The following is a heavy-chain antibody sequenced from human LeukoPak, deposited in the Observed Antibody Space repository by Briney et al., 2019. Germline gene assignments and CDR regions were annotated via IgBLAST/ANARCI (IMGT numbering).Heavy chain of an antibody. Sequence: ASVKVSCKASGYTFTGYYMHWVRQAPGQGLEWMGWINPNSGSTSYAQKFQGRVTMTRDTSTSTVYMELSSLRSEDTAVYYCARSKYGSGSYGDYWGQGTLVTVSS. D-gene: IGHD3-10*01. CDR1: GYTFTGYY. V-gene: IGHV1-46*01. CDR2: INPNSGST. J-gene: IGHJ4*02. CDR3: ARSKYGSGSYGDY.